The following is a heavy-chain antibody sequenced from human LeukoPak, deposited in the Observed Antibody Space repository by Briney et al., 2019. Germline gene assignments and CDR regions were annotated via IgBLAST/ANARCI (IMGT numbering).Heavy chain of an antibody. CDR3: AVGGVYLRGGAEAFDI. J-gene: IGHJ3*02. CDR2: IYYSGST. D-gene: IGHD3-10*01. CDR1: NDSISSYY. Sequence: SETLSLTCTVSNDSISSYYWSWSRQPPGKGLEWIGYIYYSGSTNYNPSLKSRVTISVDKSKNQFSLKLSSVTAADTAVYYCAVGGVYLRGGAEAFDIWGQGTMVTVSS. V-gene: IGHV4-59*12.